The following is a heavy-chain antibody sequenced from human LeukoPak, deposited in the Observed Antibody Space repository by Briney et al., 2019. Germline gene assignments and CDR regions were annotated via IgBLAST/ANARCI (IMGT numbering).Heavy chain of an antibody. CDR2: IWYDGSNK. D-gene: IGHD6-13*01. CDR1: GFTFSSYG. V-gene: IGHV3-33*01. Sequence: GRSLRLSCAASGFTFSSYGMHWVRQAPGKGLEWVAVIWYDGSNKYYADSVKGRFTISRDNSKNTLYLQMNSLRAEDTAVYYCARDSSSRQLFFDCWGQGTLVTVSS. CDR3: ARDSSSRQLFFDC. J-gene: IGHJ4*02.